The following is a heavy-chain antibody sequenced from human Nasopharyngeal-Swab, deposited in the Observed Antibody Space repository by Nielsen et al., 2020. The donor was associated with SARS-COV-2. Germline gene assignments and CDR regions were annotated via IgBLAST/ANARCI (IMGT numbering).Heavy chain of an antibody. J-gene: IGHJ3*02. CDR1: GCTFSSYA. CDR3: AKDYCSSTSCYPAFDI. Sequence: GESLKISCAASGCTFSSYAMSWVRQAPGKGLEWVSAISGSGGSTYYADSVKGRFTISRDNSKNTLYLQMNSLRAEDTAVYYCAKDYCSSTSCYPAFDIWGQVTMVTVSS. D-gene: IGHD2-2*01. V-gene: IGHV3-23*01. CDR2: ISGSGGST.